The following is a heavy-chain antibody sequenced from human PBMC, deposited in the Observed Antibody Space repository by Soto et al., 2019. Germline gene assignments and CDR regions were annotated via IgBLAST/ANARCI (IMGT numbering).Heavy chain of an antibody. Sequence: EVQLVESGGGLVQPGRSLRLPCAASGFTFDDYAMHWVRPAPGKGLEWVSGISWNRGRIGYADPVKARLTISRDNAKKCLYLQKSSLGVEDAAIYYCAKDFSGRGGDYYYFGMDFWGQGTPVTVSS. J-gene: IGHJ6*02. CDR1: GFTFDDYA. CDR3: AKDFSGRGGDYYYFGMDF. V-gene: IGHV3-9*01. CDR2: ISWNRGRI. D-gene: IGHD3-10*01.